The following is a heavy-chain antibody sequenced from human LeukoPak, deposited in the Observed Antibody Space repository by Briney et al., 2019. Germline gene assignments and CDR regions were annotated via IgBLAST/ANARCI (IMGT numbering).Heavy chain of an antibody. CDR3: ARDGRIVAVAGTGYYYYGMDV. CDR2: ISYDGSNK. Sequence: PGRSLRLSCAASGFTFSSYAMHWVRQAPGKGLEWVAVISYDGSNKYYADSVKGRFTISRDNSKNTLYLQMNSLRAEDTAVYYCARDGRIVAVAGTGYYYYGMDVWGQGTTVTVSS. D-gene: IGHD6-19*01. J-gene: IGHJ6*02. CDR1: GFTFSSYA. V-gene: IGHV3-30-3*01.